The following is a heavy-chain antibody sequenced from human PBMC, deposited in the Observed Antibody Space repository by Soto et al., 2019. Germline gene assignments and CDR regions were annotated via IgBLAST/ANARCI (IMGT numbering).Heavy chain of an antibody. Sequence: ALVKVSCKASGGTFSSYAISWVRQAPGQGLEWMGGIIPTFGTANYAQKFQGRVTITADESTSTAYMELSSLRSEDTAVYYCARGNERGYSRFEPWGQGTLVTVSS. J-gene: IGHJ5*02. CDR2: IIPTFGTA. V-gene: IGHV1-69*13. CDR3: ARGNERGYSRFEP. D-gene: IGHD5-12*01. CDR1: GGTFSSYA.